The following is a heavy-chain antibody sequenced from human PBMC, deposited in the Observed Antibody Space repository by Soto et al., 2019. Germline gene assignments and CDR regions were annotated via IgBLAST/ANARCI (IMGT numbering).Heavy chain of an antibody. CDR1: GGSISSGGYY. CDR3: ARDPPLWFGESSYGMDV. D-gene: IGHD3-10*01. CDR2: IYYSGST. V-gene: IGHV4-31*03. J-gene: IGHJ6*02. Sequence: QVQLQESGPGLVNPSQTLSLTCTVSGGSISSGGYYWSWIRQHPGKGLEWIGYIYYSGSTYYNPSLKSRVTISVDTSKNQFSLKLSSVTAADTAVYYCARDPPLWFGESSYGMDVWGQGTTVTVSS.